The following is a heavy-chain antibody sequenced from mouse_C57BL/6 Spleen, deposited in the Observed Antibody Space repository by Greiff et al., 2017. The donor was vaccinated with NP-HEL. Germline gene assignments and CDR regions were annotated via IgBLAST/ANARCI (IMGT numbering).Heavy chain of an antibody. CDR1: GYTFTSYW. CDR3: ARSADGYGDY. Sequence: QVQLQQPGAELVKPGASVKLSCKASGYTFTSYWMHWVKQRPGQGLEWIGMIHPNSGSTNYNEKFKSKATLTVDKPSSTAYMQLSSLTSEDSAVYYCARSADGYGDYWGQGTTLTVSS. D-gene: IGHD2-3*01. J-gene: IGHJ2*01. CDR2: IHPNSGST. V-gene: IGHV1-64*01.